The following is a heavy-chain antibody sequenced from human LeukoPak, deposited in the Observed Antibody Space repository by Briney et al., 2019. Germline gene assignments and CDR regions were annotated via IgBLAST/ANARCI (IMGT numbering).Heavy chain of an antibody. J-gene: IGHJ4*02. CDR3: ARVGYYASGPFSYFDY. Sequence: GGSLRLSCAASGFTLSSYSMNWVRQAPGKGLEWVAVISYDGSNKYYADSVKGRFTISRDNSKNTLYLQMNSLSVEDTAVYYCARVGYYASGPFSYFDYWGQGTLVTVSS. CDR1: GFTLSSYS. D-gene: IGHD3-10*01. V-gene: IGHV3-30-3*01. CDR2: ISYDGSNK.